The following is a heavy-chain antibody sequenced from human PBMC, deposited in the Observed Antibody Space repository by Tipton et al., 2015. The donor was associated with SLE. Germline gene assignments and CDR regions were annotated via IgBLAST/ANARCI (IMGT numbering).Heavy chain of an antibody. J-gene: IGHJ4*02. CDR2: THYTGVT. Sequence: TLSLTCTVPGGSIGSSSDYWGWIRQPPGKGLEWIGNTHYTGVTYYNPSLRSRVTISVDTSKNQFSLSLNSVTAADTAVYFCARQSSGSYFVRGQGTLVTVSS. CDR1: GGSIGSSSDY. CDR3: ARQSSGSYFV. V-gene: IGHV4-39*01. D-gene: IGHD1-26*01.